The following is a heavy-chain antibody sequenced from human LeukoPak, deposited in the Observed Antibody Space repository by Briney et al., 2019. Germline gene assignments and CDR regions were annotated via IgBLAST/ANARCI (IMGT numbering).Heavy chain of an antibody. Sequence: SETLSLTCTVSGGSISSYYWSWIRQPPGKGLEWIGHIYYSGSTNYNPSLKSRVTISIDTSKNQFSPRLSSVTAADTAVYYCARGAAGYSYGWGQGTLVTVSS. CDR1: GGSISSYY. CDR3: ARGAAGYSYG. D-gene: IGHD5-18*01. V-gene: IGHV4-59*01. CDR2: IYYSGST. J-gene: IGHJ4*02.